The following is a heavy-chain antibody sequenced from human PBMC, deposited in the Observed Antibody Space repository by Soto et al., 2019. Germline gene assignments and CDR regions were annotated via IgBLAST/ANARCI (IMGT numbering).Heavy chain of an antibody. CDR2: INHLETT. CDR3: ARGGGSDSFDY. Sequence: SETLSLTCAVYGGSFSGYYWSWIRQTPGKGLEWIGYINHLETTFYNPSFESRLTLSIDRAKNQFSLNLNSMSAADRAVYFCARGGGSDSFDYWAQGILVTVSS. J-gene: IGHJ4*02. CDR1: GGSFSGYY. V-gene: IGHV4-34*10. D-gene: IGHD1-26*01.